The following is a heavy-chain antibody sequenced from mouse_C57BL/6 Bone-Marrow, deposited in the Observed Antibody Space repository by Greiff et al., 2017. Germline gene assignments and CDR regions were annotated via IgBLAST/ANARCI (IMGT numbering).Heavy chain of an antibody. CDR2: INPSNGGT. CDR1: GYTFTSYW. CDR3: AREGDMSYDYDGNWYFDV. Sequence: QVQLQQSGTELVKPGASVKLSCKASGYTFTSYWMHWVKQRPGQGLEWIGNINPSNGGTNYNEKFKSKATLTVDKSSSTAYMQLSSLTSEDSAVYCCAREGDMSYDYDGNWYFDVWGTGTTVTVSS. D-gene: IGHD2-4*01. J-gene: IGHJ1*03. V-gene: IGHV1-53*01.